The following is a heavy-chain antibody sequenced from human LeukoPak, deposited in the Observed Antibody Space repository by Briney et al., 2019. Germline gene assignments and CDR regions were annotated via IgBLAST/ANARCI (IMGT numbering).Heavy chain of an antibody. Sequence: GGSLRLSCVGSGFTSSDHYMTWIRQAPGKGLEWVSYISGSGNDIYHADSVKGRFTISRDNSKNTLYLQMNSLRAEDTAVFYCARGSCSGGSWPYDFWGQGTLVTVSS. CDR2: ISGSGNDI. CDR3: ARGSCSGGSWPYDF. D-gene: IGHD2-15*01. CDR1: GFTSSDHY. V-gene: IGHV3-11*04. J-gene: IGHJ4*02.